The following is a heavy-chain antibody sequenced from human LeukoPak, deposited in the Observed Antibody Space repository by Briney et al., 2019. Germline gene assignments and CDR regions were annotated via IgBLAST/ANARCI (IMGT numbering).Heavy chain of an antibody. Sequence: PGGSLRLSCATSGVTFSNDWMTWVRQAQGKGLEWMANIKQDGSQKNYVDSVKGRFTISRDNTKKSLFLQMNSLRAEDTGIYYCARDTSPSSRSSYFDALDMWGQGTMVTVSS. D-gene: IGHD6-13*01. CDR2: IKQDGSQK. CDR1: GVTFSNDW. J-gene: IGHJ3*02. CDR3: ARDTSPSSRSSYFDALDM. V-gene: IGHV3-7*01.